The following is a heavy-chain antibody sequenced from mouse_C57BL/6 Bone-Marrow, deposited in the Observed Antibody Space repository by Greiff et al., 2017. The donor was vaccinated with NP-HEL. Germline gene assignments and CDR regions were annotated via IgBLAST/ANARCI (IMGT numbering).Heavy chain of an antibody. CDR3: AHYCSSLFAY. V-gene: IGHV1-81*01. Sequence: QVQLQQSGAELARPGASVKLSCKASGYTFTSYGISWVKQRTGQGLEWIGEIYPRSGNTYYNEKFKGKATLTADKSSSTAYMELRSLTSEDPAVYFCAHYCSSLFAYWGQGTLVTVSA. CDR1: GYTFTSYG. J-gene: IGHJ3*01. CDR2: IYPRSGNT. D-gene: IGHD1-1*01.